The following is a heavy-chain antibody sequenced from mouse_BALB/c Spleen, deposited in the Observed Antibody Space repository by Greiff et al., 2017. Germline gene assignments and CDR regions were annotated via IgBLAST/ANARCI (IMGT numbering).Heavy chain of an antibody. J-gene: IGHJ3*01. Sequence: VHVKQSGAELVKPGASVKLSCTASGFNIKDTYMHWVKQRPEQGLEWIGRIDPANGNTKYDPKFQGKATITADTSSNTAYLQRSSLTSEDTAVYYCAYYYGSSYGFAYWGQGTLVTVSA. CDR2: IDPANGNT. CDR1: GFNIKDTY. V-gene: IGHV14-3*02. D-gene: IGHD1-1*01. CDR3: AYYYGSSYGFAY.